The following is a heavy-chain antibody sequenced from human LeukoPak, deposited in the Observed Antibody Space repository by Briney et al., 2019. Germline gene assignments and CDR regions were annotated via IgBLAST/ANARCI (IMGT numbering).Heavy chain of an antibody. D-gene: IGHD6-13*01. J-gene: IGHJ4*02. Sequence: GGSLRLSCAASGFTFLSYSMNWVRQAPGKGLEWVSNISRGSRTIYYSDSVKGRFTISRDNAKNSLYLQMNSLRTEDTAVYFCARDSYSSSRNDYWGQGTLVTVSS. CDR3: ARDSYSSSRNDY. CDR1: GFTFLSYS. CDR2: ISRGSRTI. V-gene: IGHV3-48*01.